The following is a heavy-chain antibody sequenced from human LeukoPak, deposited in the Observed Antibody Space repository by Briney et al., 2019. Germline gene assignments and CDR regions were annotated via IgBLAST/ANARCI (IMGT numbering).Heavy chain of an antibody. CDR2: TSYDGSTQ. V-gene: IGHV3-30-3*01. Sequence: PGRSLRLSCAASGFSFSASAIHWVRQAPGKGLEWVAVTSYDGSTQYYADSVEGRFSISRDNSKNTVYLQMNNVRVEDTALYYCAREGATLGHYSYGLDVWGQGTTVTVSS. CDR1: GFSFSASA. CDR3: AREGATLGHYSYGLDV. D-gene: IGHD1-26*01. J-gene: IGHJ6*02.